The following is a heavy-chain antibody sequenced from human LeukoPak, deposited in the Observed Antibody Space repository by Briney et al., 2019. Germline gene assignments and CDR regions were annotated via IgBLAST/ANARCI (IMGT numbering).Heavy chain of an antibody. J-gene: IGHJ4*02. CDR3: AKDHETGYYDFWSGYTPYFDY. D-gene: IGHD3-3*01. CDR1: GFTFSSYG. CDR2: ISYDGSNK. V-gene: IGHV3-30*18. Sequence: PGGSLRLSCAASGFTFSSYGMHWVRQAPGKGLEWVAVISYDGSNKYYADSVKGRFTISRDNSKNTLYLQMNSLRAEDTAVYYCAKDHETGYYDFWSGYTPYFDYWGQGTLVTVSS.